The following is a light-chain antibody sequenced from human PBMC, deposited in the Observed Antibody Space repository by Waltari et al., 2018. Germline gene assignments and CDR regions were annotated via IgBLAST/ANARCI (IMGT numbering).Light chain of an antibody. CDR3: QHYVRLPAT. J-gene: IGKJ1*01. CDR1: LSVSRAF. Sequence: IVLTQSPGRLSSSPGERVTLPCRASLSVSRAFACYQQKPGQAPSLLLFGASNRATGIPDRFSGSGSVTDFSLTISRLEPEDFAVYYCQHYVRLPATFGRGTKVEIK. CDR2: GAS. V-gene: IGKV3-20*01.